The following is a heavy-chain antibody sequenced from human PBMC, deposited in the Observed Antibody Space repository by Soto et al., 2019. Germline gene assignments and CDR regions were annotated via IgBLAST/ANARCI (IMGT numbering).Heavy chain of an antibody. Sequence: QLQLQESGSGLLKPSQTLSLTCVVSGGSIVSGGYSWSWVRQSPGKDLKWIGYISPGGTPSYNPSLQSRVTISADTSKSLFSLRLTSVTAADTAVYFCARMLDYGGHYFDSWGQGILVTVSS. CDR2: ISPGGTP. D-gene: IGHD4-17*01. CDR1: GGSIVSGGYS. J-gene: IGHJ4*02. CDR3: ARMLDYGGHYFDS. V-gene: IGHV4-30-2*06.